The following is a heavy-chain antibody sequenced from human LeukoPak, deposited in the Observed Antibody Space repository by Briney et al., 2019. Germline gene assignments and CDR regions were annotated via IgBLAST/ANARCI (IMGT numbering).Heavy chain of an antibody. J-gene: IGHJ3*02. CDR1: GYTFTGYY. D-gene: IGHD3-3*01. CDR2: INPNSGGT. V-gene: IGHV1-2*02. CDR3: ARDADTYDFWSGYYAFDI. Sequence: ASVKVSCKASGYTFTGYYMHWVRQAPGQGLEWMGWINPNSGGTNNVQKFQGRVTMTRDTSISTAYMELSRLRSDDTAVYYCARDADTYDFWSGYYAFDIWGQGTMVTVSS.